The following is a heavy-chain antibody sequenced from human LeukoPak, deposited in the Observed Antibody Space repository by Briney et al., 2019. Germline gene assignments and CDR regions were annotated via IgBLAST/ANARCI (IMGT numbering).Heavy chain of an antibody. Sequence: GGTLRLSCAASGFTFSSYGMSWVRQAPGKGLEWVSAISGSGGSTYYADSVKGRFTISRDNSKNTLYLQMNSLRAEDTAVYYCARGRDGYNLVDAFDIWGQGIMVTVSS. CDR3: ARGRDGYNLVDAFDI. CDR1: GFTFSSYG. D-gene: IGHD5-24*01. J-gene: IGHJ3*02. V-gene: IGHV3-23*01. CDR2: ISGSGGST.